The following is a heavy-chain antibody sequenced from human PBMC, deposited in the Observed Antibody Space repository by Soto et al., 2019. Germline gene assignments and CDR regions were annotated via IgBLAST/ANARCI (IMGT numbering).Heavy chain of an antibody. CDR3: AGNLVYYYGSAWYFDL. D-gene: IGHD3-10*01. J-gene: IGHJ2*01. Sequence: PGGSLRLSCAASGFTFSSYWMSWVRQAPGKGLEWVANIKQDGSEKYYVDSVKGRFTISRDNAKNSLYLQMNSLRAEDTAVYYCAGNLVYYYGSAWYFDLWGRGTLVTVSS. CDR2: IKQDGSEK. CDR1: GFTFSSYW. V-gene: IGHV3-7*03.